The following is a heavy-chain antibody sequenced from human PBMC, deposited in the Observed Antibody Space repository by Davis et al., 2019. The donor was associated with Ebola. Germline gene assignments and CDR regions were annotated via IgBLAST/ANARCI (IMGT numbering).Heavy chain of an antibody. Sequence: MPSETLSLTCTVSGGSVTTRAYYWGWIRQSPGMGLAWIGNINHSGTTYYNPSLKSRVTISADASRNQISLSLSSVTAADTAVYYCVRHGNIVVLLASPEDFQHWGQGTLVTVSS. J-gene: IGHJ1*01. CDR3: VRHGNIVVLLASPEDFQH. V-gene: IGHV4-39*01. CDR1: GGSVTTRAYY. D-gene: IGHD2-21*01. CDR2: INHSGTT.